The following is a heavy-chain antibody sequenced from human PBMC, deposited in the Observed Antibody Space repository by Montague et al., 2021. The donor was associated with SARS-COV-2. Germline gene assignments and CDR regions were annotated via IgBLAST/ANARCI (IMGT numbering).Heavy chain of an antibody. D-gene: IGHD4-11*01. CDR3: ARVTTVTYPYYSHGMDV. V-gene: IGHV2-70*01. CDR1: GFSLSTSGMC. Sequence: PALVKPTQTLTLTCTFSGFSLSTSGMCVSWIRQPPGKALEWLALIDWDDDKYYSTSLKTRLTISKDTSKNQVVLTMTNMDPVDTATYYCARVTTVTYPYYSHGMDVGGQGTRSPSP. J-gene: IGHJ6*02. CDR2: IDWDDDK.